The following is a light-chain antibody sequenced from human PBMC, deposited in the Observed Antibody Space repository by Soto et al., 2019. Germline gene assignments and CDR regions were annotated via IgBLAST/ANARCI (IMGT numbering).Light chain of an antibody. CDR1: QSISSS. CDR2: DAS. Sequence: IQMTQSPSTVSSSVGDRVTITCRASQSISSSLAWYQQNPGKAPKVLIYDASSLDSGVPSRFSVSGYGTEFTLAVSSLQPGDCATYSCQQYESYPYYFGQETKLEIK. CDR3: QQYESYPYY. J-gene: IGKJ2*01. V-gene: IGKV1-5*01.